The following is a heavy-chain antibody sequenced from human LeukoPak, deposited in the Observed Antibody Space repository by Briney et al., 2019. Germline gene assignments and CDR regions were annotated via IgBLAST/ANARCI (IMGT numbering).Heavy chain of an antibody. CDR3: ARDLGPSRGFDY. J-gene: IGHJ4*02. D-gene: IGHD3-10*01. Sequence: PSETLSLTCTVSGGSITNYYWSWIRQPPGKGLEWIGYIFHTGSTNYNPSLKCRVTISVDTSKNQFSLKLGSMTAADTAVYYCARDLGPSRGFDYWGQGTLLTVSS. V-gene: IGHV4-59*01. CDR2: IFHTGST. CDR1: GGSITNYY.